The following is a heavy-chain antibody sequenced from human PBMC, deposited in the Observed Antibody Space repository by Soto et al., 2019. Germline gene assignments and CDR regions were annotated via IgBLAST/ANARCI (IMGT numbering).Heavy chain of an antibody. CDR1: GGSISSSSYY. Sequence: SETLSLTCTVSGGSISSSSYYWGWIRQPPGKGLEWIGSIYYSGSTYYNPSLKSRVTISVDTSKNQFSLKLSSVTAADTAVYYCARQELVGRGYSYGREDWFDPWGQGTLVTVSS. V-gene: IGHV4-39*01. CDR3: ARQELVGRGYSYGREDWFDP. CDR2: IYYSGST. J-gene: IGHJ5*02. D-gene: IGHD5-18*01.